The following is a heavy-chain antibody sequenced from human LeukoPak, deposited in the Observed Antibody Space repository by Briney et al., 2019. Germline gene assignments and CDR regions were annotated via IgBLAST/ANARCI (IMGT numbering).Heavy chain of an antibody. D-gene: IGHD7-27*01. CDR2: INAKRGDT. Sequence: ASVKVSCKASGFTFTDHYMHWVRQAPGQGLEWMGWINAKRGDTNYAQNFQDRVTMTRDTSISTVYMKLSGLTVDDTAVYYCARDHDWGVDNWGQGTLVTVSS. CDR1: GFTFTDHY. J-gene: IGHJ4*02. CDR3: ARDHDWGVDN. V-gene: IGHV1-2*02.